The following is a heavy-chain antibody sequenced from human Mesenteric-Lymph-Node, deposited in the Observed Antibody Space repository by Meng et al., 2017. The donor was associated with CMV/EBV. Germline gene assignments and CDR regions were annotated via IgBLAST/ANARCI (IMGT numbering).Heavy chain of an antibody. V-gene: IGHV6-1*01. CDR3: ARAGSGGRSFDY. Sequence: SQTLSLTGAISGDSVSSNSAAWNWIRQSPSRGLEWLGRTYYRSKWYIDYAVSVKSRITINSDTSKNQFALQLNSVTPDDTAVYYCARAGSGGRSFDYWGPGTLVTVSS. CDR2: TYYRSKWYI. CDR1: GDSVSSNSAA. J-gene: IGHJ4*02. D-gene: IGHD6-19*01.